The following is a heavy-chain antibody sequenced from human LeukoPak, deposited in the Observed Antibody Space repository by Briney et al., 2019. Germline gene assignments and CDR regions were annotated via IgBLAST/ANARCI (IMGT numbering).Heavy chain of an antibody. D-gene: IGHD2-2*01. V-gene: IGHV3-74*01. CDR1: GFTFSSHW. J-gene: IGHJ5*02. CDR2: IRGDENEI. Sequence: GGSLRLSCEASGFTFSSHWMHWVRQVPGKGLVWVARIRGDENEIDYADSVKGRFTISRDNAKNTLYLQMNSLRVEDTAVYYCARDDCSGTSCAKHSNWFDPWGQGTLVTVSS. CDR3: ARDDCSGTSCAKHSNWFDP.